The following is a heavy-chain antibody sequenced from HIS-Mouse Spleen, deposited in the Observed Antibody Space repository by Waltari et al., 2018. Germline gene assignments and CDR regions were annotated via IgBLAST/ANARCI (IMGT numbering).Heavy chain of an antibody. V-gene: IGHV4-39*07. D-gene: IGHD6-13*01. CDR2: IYYSGST. CDR3: AREIPYSSSWYDWYFDL. CDR1: GGSIRSSSSY. J-gene: IGHJ2*01. Sequence: QLQLQESGPGLVKPSETLSLTCTVSGGSIRSSSSYWGGIRQPPGKGLEWIGSIYYSGSTYYNPSLKSRVTISVDTSKNQFSLKLSSVTAADTAVYYCAREIPYSSSWYDWYFDLWGRGTLVTVSS.